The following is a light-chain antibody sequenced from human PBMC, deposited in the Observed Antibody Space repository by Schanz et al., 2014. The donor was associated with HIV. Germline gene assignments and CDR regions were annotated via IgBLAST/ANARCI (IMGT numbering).Light chain of an antibody. CDR2: DTS. V-gene: IGLV7-46*01. Sequence: QAVVTQEPSVTVSPGGTVTLTCGASTGAVTGGHFPYWFQQRPGQAPRTLIYDTSNKHSWTPARFSGSLLGDKAALTLSGAQPEDEADYYCLLSYTDAHVFGTGTKLTVL. CDR3: LLSYTDAHV. CDR1: TGAVTGGHF. J-gene: IGLJ1*01.